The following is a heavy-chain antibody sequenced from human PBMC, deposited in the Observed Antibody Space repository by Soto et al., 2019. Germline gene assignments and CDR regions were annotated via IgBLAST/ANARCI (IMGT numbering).Heavy chain of an antibody. D-gene: IGHD3-22*01. V-gene: IGHV4-30-2*01. CDR3: ATNYYDSYRYYYYGMDV. CDR2: IYHSGST. J-gene: IGHJ6*02. CDR1: GGSISSGGYS. Sequence: SETLSLTCAVSGGSISSGGYSWSWLRQPPGKSLEWIGYIYHSGSTYYNPSLKSRVTISVDRSKNQFSLKLSSLTAADTAVYYCATNYYDSYRYYYYGMDVWGQGTTVTVS.